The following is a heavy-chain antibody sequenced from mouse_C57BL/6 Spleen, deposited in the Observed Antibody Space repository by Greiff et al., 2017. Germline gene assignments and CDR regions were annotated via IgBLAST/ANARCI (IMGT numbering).Heavy chain of an antibody. CDR3: TFYYDYDMFAY. CDR2: IDPEDGDT. V-gene: IGHV14-1*01. D-gene: IGHD2-4*01. CDR1: GFNIKDYY. J-gene: IGHJ3*01. Sequence: EVQLQQSGAELVRPGASVKLSCTASGFNIKDYYMHWVKQRPEQGLEWIGRIDPEDGDTEYAPKFQGKAIMTADTSSNTAYLQLSSLTSEDTAVYYCTFYYDYDMFAYWGQGTLVTVSA.